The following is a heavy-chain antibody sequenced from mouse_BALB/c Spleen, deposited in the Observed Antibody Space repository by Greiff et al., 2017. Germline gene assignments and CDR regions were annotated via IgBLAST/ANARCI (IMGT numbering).Heavy chain of an antibody. J-gene: IGHJ3*01. Sequence: EVQLQQSGAELVKPGASVKLSCTASGFNIKDTYMHWVKQRPEQGLEWIGRIDPANGNTKYDPKFQGKATITADTSSNTAYLQLSSLTSEDTAVYYCARGAYYGNYEGFAYWGQGTLVTVSA. V-gene: IGHV14-3*02. CDR1: GFNIKDTY. CDR2: IDPANGNT. CDR3: ARGAYYGNYEGFAY. D-gene: IGHD2-10*01.